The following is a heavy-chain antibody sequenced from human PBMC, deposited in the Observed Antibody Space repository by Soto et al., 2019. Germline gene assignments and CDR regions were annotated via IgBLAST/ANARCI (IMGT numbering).Heavy chain of an antibody. CDR2: IYYSGSS. CDR1: GDSISSSGYY. J-gene: IGHJ4*02. CDR3: ARDSDYYSSGSFDY. D-gene: IGHD3-10*01. Sequence: SETLSLTCSVCGDSISSSGYYWSWIRQRPGKGLEWIGNIYYSGSSYNKPSLKSRVTISVNTSKNQFSLNLRSVTAADTAVYYCARDSDYYSSGSFDYWGQGTLVTVSS. V-gene: IGHV4-31*03.